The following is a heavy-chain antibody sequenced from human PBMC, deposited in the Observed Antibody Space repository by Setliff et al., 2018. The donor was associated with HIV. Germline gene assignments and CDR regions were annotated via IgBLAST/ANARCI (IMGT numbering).Heavy chain of an antibody. CDR3: ARGSGSYSMLAFDI. CDR1: GGSISSGGYY. D-gene: IGHD1-26*01. J-gene: IGHJ3*02. CDR2: IYYSGST. V-gene: IGHV4-31*03. Sequence: SETLSLTCTVSGGSISSGGYYWSWIRQHPGKGLEWIGYIYYSGSTYYNPSLKSRVTISVDTSKNQFSLKLSSVTAADTAVYYCARGSGSYSMLAFDIRGQGTMVTVSS.